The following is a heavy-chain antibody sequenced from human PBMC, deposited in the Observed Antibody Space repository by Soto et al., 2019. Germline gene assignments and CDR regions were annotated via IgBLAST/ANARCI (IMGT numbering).Heavy chain of an antibody. CDR2: IIPMFGLP. CDR1: GGTFSTYT. J-gene: IGHJ4*02. V-gene: IGHV1-69*02. D-gene: IGHD3-3*01. CDR3: AFDMNTGVVDFDN. Sequence: QVLLVQSGAEVKRPGSSVKVSCKVSGGTFSTYTINWVRQAPGQGLEWMGRIIPMFGLPNHAQKFQGRVTITADKHTHTSYLEMTGLTSEDTAVYYCAFDMNTGVVDFDNWGQGTLVTVSS.